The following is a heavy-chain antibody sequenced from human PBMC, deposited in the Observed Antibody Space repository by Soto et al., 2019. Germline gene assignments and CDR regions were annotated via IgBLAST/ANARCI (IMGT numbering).Heavy chain of an antibody. Sequence: GGSLRLSCAASGFTFSSYSMNWVRQALGKGLEWVSSISSSSYIYYADSVKGRFTISRDNAKNSLYLQMNSLRAEDAAVYYCANTNDRRPYYYYYGMDVWGQGTTVTVSS. V-gene: IGHV3-21*01. CDR2: ISSSSYI. D-gene: IGHD1-1*01. J-gene: IGHJ6*02. CDR3: ANTNDRRPYYYYYGMDV. CDR1: GFTFSSYS.